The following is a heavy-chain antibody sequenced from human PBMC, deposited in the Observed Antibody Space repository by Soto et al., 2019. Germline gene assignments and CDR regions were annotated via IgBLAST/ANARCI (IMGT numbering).Heavy chain of an antibody. V-gene: IGHV3-30-3*01. Sequence: QVQLVESGGGVVQPGRSLRLSCAASGFTFSSYAMHWVRQAPGKGLEWVAVISYDGSNKYYADSVKGRFTISRDNSKNTLYLQMNSLRAEDTAVYYCARDSAYSYGPYYYYGMDVWGQGTTVTVSS. J-gene: IGHJ6*02. CDR2: ISYDGSNK. CDR3: ARDSAYSYGPYYYYGMDV. D-gene: IGHD5-18*01. CDR1: GFTFSSYA.